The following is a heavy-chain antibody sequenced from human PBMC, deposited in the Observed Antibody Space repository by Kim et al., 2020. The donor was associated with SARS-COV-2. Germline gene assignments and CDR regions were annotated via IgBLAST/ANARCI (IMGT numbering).Heavy chain of an antibody. CDR1: GFIFSSSA. Sequence: GGSLRLSCEASGFIFSSSAMTWVRQAPGKGLEWVSAIGPASNTVYYADAVKGRFTTSRDNPKSTVFLHMNSLRAEDTAIYYCAKNYGASVSYDFWGQGTL. CDR3: AKNYGASVSYDF. D-gene: IGHD4-17*01. CDR2: IGPASNTV. J-gene: IGHJ4*02. V-gene: IGHV3-23*01.